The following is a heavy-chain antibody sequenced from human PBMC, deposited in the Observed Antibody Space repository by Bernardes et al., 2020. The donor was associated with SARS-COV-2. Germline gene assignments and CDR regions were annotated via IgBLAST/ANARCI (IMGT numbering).Heavy chain of an antibody. J-gene: IGHJ5*02. V-gene: IGHV3-23*01. CDR2: ISRSGGST. D-gene: IGHD3-22*01. Sequence: GGSLRLSCAASGFTFSSYAMSWVRQAPGKGLECVSAISRSGGSTYYADSVKGRFTISRDNSKNTLYLQMNSLRAEETAVYYCAKVVGDSSGHNWFDPWGQGTLVTVSS. CDR3: AKVVGDSSGHNWFDP. CDR1: GFTFSSYA.